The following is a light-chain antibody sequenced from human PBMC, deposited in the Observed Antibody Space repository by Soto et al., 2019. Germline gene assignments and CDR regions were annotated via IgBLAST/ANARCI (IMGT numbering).Light chain of an antibody. J-gene: IGKJ1*01. Sequence: DIQMTQSPSSLSASVGDRVTITCRSSQCISSFLAWFQQKPGKAPNSLIYDASTLHSGVSSRFSGSGSDTHFTLTISSLQPEDFATYYCQQYNSYPASFGQGTKVEIK. CDR3: QQYNSYPAS. CDR2: DAS. CDR1: QCISSF. V-gene: IGKV1-16*01.